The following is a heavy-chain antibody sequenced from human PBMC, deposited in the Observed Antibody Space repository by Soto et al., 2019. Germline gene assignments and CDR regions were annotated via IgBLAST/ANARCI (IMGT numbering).Heavy chain of an antibody. CDR3: ARFSVGANGRLFDY. CDR2: INHSGST. D-gene: IGHD1-26*01. CDR1: GGSFSGYY. V-gene: IGHV4-34*01. Sequence: PSETLSLTCAVYGGSFSGYYWSWIRQPPGKGLEWIGEINHSGSTNYNPSLKSRVTISVDTSKNQFSLKLSSVTAADTAVYYCARFSVGANGRLFDYWGQGTLVTVSS. J-gene: IGHJ4*02.